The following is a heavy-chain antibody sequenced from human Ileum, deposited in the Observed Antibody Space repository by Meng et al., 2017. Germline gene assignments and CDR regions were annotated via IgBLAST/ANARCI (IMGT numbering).Heavy chain of an antibody. CDR3: ARHIVGPTPGMEY. D-gene: IGHD1-26*01. CDR2: IYQSGST. Sequence: QVPLQESGPGLVKPSGTLSLTCAGSGDSISSSGWWSWARQPPGKGLEWIGQIYQSGSTNYNPSLKSRVTISIDRSENQLSLKLSSVTAADTAVYYCARHIVGPTPGMEYWGQGTLVTVSS. CDR1: GDSISSSGW. V-gene: IGHV4-4*02. J-gene: IGHJ4*02.